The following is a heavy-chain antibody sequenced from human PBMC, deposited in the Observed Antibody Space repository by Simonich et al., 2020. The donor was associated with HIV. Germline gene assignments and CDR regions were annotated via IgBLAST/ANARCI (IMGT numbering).Heavy chain of an antibody. CDR3: SRGLSVITVTVFGY. Sequence: QVQLVESGGGVVQPGRSLRLSCSASGFNLSNYGMHWVRQAPGRGWGWVAIVWYDGSKKFYADSVKGRFTISRDNSKNTLYLQMNSLRAEDTAVYYCSRGLSVITVTVFGYWGQGTLVTVSS. J-gene: IGHJ4*02. D-gene: IGHD4-17*01. CDR2: VWYDGSKK. CDR1: GFNLSNYG. V-gene: IGHV3-33*01.